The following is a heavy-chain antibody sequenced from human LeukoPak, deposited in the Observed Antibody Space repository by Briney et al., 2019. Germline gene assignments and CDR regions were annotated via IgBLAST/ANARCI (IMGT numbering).Heavy chain of an antibody. V-gene: IGHV4-59*01. J-gene: IGHJ4*02. CDR1: GGSISTYY. CDR3: ARGGDGYSYFDY. Sequence: SETLSLTCTVSGGSISTYYWSWIRQPPGKGLEWIGYIYYSGNTDYNPSLKSRVTISVDTSKNQFSLNLTSATAADTAVYYCARGGDGYSYFDYWGQGTLVTVSS. CDR2: IYYSGNT. D-gene: IGHD5-24*01.